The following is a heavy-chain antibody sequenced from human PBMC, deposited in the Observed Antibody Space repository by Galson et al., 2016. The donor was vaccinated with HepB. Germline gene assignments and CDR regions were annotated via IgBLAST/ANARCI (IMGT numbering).Heavy chain of an antibody. CDR2: IDPNGGGA. D-gene: IGHD5-12*01. J-gene: IGHJ3*02. Sequence: SVKVSCKASGYTFTGYYIHWIRQAPGQGLEWMGWIDPNGGGANYPQRLQGRVTMTRDMSLITAYMELRRLTSDDTAVYYCAIGYGAETPGDAFDIWGRGTVVTVSS. CDR3: AIGYGAETPGDAFDI. V-gene: IGHV1-2*02. CDR1: GYTFTGYY.